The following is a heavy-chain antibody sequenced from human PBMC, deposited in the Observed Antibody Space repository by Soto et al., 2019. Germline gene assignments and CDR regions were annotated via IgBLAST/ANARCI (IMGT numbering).Heavy chain of an antibody. Sequence: QVQLVESGGGVVQPGRSLRLSCAVSGSTVSTYGMHWVRQAPGKGLEWVAVISRDGGTKYYADSVKGRFTISRDNSRNTLFREMNSLRGDDMAVYYCPGEVASGYWGQGTLVTVSS. D-gene: IGHD2-21*01. V-gene: IGHV3-30*03. J-gene: IGHJ4*02. CDR3: PGEVASGY. CDR2: ISRDGGTK. CDR1: GSTVSTYG.